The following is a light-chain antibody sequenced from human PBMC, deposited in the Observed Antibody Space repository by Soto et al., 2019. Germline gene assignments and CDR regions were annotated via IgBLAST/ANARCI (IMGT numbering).Light chain of an antibody. CDR1: QSVGSN. CDR3: QQYNDWPPIT. Sequence: EIVLTQSPGTLSLSPVERATLSCRASQSVGSNLAWYRQKPGQAPRLLIFAASTRATGIPARFSGGGSGTEFTLTISSLQSEDFAVYYCQQYNDWPPITFGQGTRLEIK. J-gene: IGKJ5*01. CDR2: AAS. V-gene: IGKV3-15*01.